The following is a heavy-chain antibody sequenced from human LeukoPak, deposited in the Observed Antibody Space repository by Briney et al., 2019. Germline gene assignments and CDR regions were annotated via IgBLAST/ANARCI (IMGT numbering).Heavy chain of an antibody. J-gene: IGHJ4*02. Sequence: PGGSLRLSCAASGFTVSSNYMSWVRQAPGKGLEWVSAISGSGGSTYYADSVKGRFTISRDNSKNTLYLQMNSLRAEDTAVYYCAKVTRYYGSGSLDYWGQGTLVTVSS. CDR3: AKVTRYYGSGSLDY. CDR1: GFTVSSNY. V-gene: IGHV3-23*01. D-gene: IGHD3-10*01. CDR2: ISGSGGST.